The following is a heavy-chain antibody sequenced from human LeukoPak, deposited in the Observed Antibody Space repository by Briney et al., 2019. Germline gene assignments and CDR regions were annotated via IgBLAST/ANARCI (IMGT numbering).Heavy chain of an antibody. CDR1: GFTFSRFWV. V-gene: IGHV4-38-2*01. D-gene: IGHD3-9*01. CDR2: IYHTGTT. CDR3: AGGAGLRYLGFDAFDI. Sequence: GSLRLSCAASGFTFSRFWVSWVRQAPGKGLEWVGSIYHTGTTYYNPSLKSRVTISVDTSKNQFSLKLSSVTATDTAVYYCAGGAGLRYLGFDAFDIWGQGTMVTVSS. J-gene: IGHJ3*02.